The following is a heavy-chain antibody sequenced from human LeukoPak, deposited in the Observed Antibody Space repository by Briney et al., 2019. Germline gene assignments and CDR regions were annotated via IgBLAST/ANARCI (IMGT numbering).Heavy chain of an antibody. J-gene: IGHJ3*02. CDR1: GGSFSGYY. V-gene: IGHV4-34*01. CDR3: ARGNYGGNSGDAFDI. D-gene: IGHD4-23*01. CDR2: INHNGST. Sequence: SETLSLTCAVYGGSFSGYYWSWIRQPPGKGLEWIGEINHNGSTNYNPSLKSRVTISVDTSKNQFSLKLSSVTAADTAVYYCARGNYGGNSGDAFDIWGQGTMVTVSS.